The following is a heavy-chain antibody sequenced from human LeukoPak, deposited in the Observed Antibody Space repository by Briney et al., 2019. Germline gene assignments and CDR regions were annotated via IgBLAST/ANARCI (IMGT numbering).Heavy chain of an antibody. CDR2: MNPNSGNT. CDR1: GYTFTSYD. D-gene: IGHD3-3*01. J-gene: IGHJ5*02. Sequence: ASVKVSCKASGYTFTSYDINWVRQATGQGREWRGWMNPNSGNTGYAQKFQGRVTMTRNTYRRTAYMEVKRLRGEETDVDEYAREGMKMRFDFWSGYYGGAWFDPWGQGTLVTVSS. CDR3: AREGMKMRFDFWSGYYGGAWFDP. V-gene: IGHV1-8*01.